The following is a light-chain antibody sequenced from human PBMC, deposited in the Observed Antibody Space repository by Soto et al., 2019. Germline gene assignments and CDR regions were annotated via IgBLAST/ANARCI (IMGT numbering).Light chain of an antibody. Sequence: QSALTQPRSVSGSPGQSVTISCTGTSSDVGGYNYVSWYQQHPGKAPKLIIYEVSNRPSGVSNRFSGSKSGNTASLTISRLQAEDEADYYCSSYTSSSTPVFGGGTKLTVL. V-gene: IGLV2-14*01. CDR2: EVS. CDR1: SSDVGGYNY. J-gene: IGLJ3*02. CDR3: SSYTSSSTPV.